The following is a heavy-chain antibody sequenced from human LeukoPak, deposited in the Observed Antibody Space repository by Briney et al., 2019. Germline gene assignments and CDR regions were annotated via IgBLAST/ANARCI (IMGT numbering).Heavy chain of an antibody. V-gene: IGHV3-30*02. CDR3: ATTVFTTTWYFDY. Sequence: GGSLRLSCATSGFTFSSYDMHWVRQAPGKGLEWEAYIRNDGTTKDYADSVKGRFTISRDNPKNTLYLQLNSPRGEDTAVYYCATTVFTTTWYFDYCGQGNLVTVSS. D-gene: IGHD3-9*01. J-gene: IGHJ4*02. CDR2: IRNDGTTK. CDR1: GFTFSSYD.